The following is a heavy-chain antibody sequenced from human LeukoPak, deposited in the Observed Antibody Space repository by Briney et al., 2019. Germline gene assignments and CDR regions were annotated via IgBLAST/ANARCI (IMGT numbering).Heavy chain of an antibody. V-gene: IGHV3-7*01. D-gene: IGHD4/OR15-4a*01. Sequence: GGSLRLSCAASGIIITEYWMTWVRQVPGKGLEWMASIKQDGSEKYYVDSVKGRFTISRDNAKSSLSLQMNSLRVDDTAVYYCARDAGALHWGQGARVTVSS. CDR2: IKQDGSEK. CDR1: GIIITEYW. CDR3: ARDAGALH. J-gene: IGHJ4*02.